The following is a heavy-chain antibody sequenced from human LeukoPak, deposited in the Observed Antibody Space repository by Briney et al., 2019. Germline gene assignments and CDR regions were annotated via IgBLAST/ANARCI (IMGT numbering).Heavy chain of an antibody. D-gene: IGHD3-16*01. Sequence: GGSLRLSCAASGFIFSTYCMYWVRQAPGKGLEWVAFIRHDGSIKNYADSVKGRSTISRDNSKNTLYLQMNSLRAEDTAVYYCAKDSLADIDYWGQGTLVTVSS. CDR1: GFIFSTYC. CDR3: AKDSLADIDY. J-gene: IGHJ4*02. V-gene: IGHV3-30*02. CDR2: IRHDGSIK.